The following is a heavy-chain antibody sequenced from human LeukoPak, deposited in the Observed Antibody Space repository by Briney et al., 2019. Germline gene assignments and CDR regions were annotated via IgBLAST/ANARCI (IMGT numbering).Heavy chain of an antibody. Sequence: GGSLRLSCAASGFTFSSYSMNWVRQAPGKGLEWVSSISMSSSYIYYADSVKVRFTISRDNAKNSLYLQMDSLRAEDTAVYYCARDYGGNPDFDYWGQGTLVTVSS. CDR3: ARDYGGNPDFDY. CDR2: ISMSSSYI. D-gene: IGHD4-23*01. CDR1: GFTFSSYS. V-gene: IGHV3-21*01. J-gene: IGHJ4*02.